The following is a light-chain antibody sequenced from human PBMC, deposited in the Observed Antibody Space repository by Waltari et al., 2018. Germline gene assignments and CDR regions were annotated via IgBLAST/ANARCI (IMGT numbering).Light chain of an antibody. V-gene: IGLV1-47*01. CDR2: RNN. J-gene: IGLJ2*01. Sequence: QSVLTQPPSASGTPGQRVTIPCSGRSSNIGSNYVYWYQPLPGTTPKLLIYRNNQRPSGVPDRFSGSKSGTSASLAISGLRSEDEADYYCAAWDDSLSGVVFGGGTKLTVL. CDR3: AAWDDSLSGVV. CDR1: SSNIGSNY.